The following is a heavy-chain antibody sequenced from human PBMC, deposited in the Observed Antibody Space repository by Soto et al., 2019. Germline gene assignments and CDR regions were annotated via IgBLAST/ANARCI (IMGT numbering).Heavy chain of an antibody. D-gene: IGHD1-1*01. CDR2: ISGSGGST. CDR1: GFTYSSYA. CDR3: AKDIGRGTLSYYSGMDV. J-gene: IGHJ6*02. V-gene: IGHV3-23*01. Sequence: PDGSLRLSGAASGFTYSSYAMSWVLHAPGEGLEWASAISGSGGSTYYADSVKGRSTISRDSSKNTLYLPLNSLSSEDTAVYYFAKDIGRGTLSYYSGMDVWGQGTTVTVSS.